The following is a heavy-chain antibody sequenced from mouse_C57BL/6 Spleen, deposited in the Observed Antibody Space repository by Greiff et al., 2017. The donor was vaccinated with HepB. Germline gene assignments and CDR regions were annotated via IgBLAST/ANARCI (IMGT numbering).Heavy chain of an antibody. CDR1: GFSLTSYG. CDR3: ARERITTKGYFDY. Sequence: VQLQQSGPGLVQPSQRLSITCTVSGFSLTSYGVHWVRQSPGKGLEWLGVIWSGGSTDYNAAFISRLSISKDNSKSQVFFKMNSLQADDTAIYYCARERITTKGYFDYWGQGTTLTVSS. D-gene: IGHD2-4*01. J-gene: IGHJ2*01. CDR2: IWSGGST. V-gene: IGHV2-2*01.